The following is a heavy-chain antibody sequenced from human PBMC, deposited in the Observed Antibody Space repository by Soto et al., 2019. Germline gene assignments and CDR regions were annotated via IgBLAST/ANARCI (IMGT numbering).Heavy chain of an antibody. Sequence: SVKVSCKASGGTFSSCAISWVRQAPGQGLEWMGGIIPIFGTANYAQKFQGRVTITADESTSTAYMELSSLRSEDTAVYYCARGSGGYCSGGSCYSLYYYYGMDVWG. CDR3: ARGSGGYCSGGSCYSLYYYYGMDV. CDR1: GGTFSSCA. V-gene: IGHV1-69*13. J-gene: IGHJ6*02. D-gene: IGHD2-15*01. CDR2: IIPIFGTA.